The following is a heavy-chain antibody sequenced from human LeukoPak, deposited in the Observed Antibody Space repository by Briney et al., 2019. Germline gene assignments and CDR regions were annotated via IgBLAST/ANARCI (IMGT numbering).Heavy chain of an antibody. D-gene: IGHD3-10*01. Sequence: GGSLRLSCAASGFTFSSYAMSWVRQAPGKGLEWVSAISGSGGSTYYADSVKGRFTISRDNSKNTLYLQMNSLRAEDTAVYYCAKLHYYGSGTYHNHDYWGHGTLVTVSS. J-gene: IGHJ4*01. CDR1: GFTFSSYA. CDR2: ISGSGGST. CDR3: AKLHYYGSGTYHNHDY. V-gene: IGHV3-23*01.